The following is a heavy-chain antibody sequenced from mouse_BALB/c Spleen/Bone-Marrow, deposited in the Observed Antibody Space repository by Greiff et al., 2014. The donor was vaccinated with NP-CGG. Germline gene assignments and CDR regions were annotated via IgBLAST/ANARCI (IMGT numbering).Heavy chain of an antibody. CDR3: ARDENYDIYWYFDV. D-gene: IGHD1-1*01. CDR1: GFTFTDYY. J-gene: IGHJ1*01. CDR2: IRNKANGYTT. Sequence: EVKVVESGGGLVQPGGSLRLSCATSGFTFTDYYMSWVRQTPGKALEWLGFIRNKANGYTTDYSVSVKGRSTISRDNSQSILYLQMNTLRAEDSATYYCARDENYDIYWYFDVWGAGTTATVSS. V-gene: IGHV7-3*02.